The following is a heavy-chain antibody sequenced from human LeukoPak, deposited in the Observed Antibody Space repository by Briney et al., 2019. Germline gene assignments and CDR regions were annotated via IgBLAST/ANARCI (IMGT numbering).Heavy chain of an antibody. J-gene: IGHJ4*02. CDR2: IKPDNSNT. CDR1: GFTFNTFS. Sequence: GGSLRLSCAASGFTFNTFSMNWFRQAPGKGLEWVSSIKPDNSNTYYADSVKGRFTISRDNAKNSLYLQMNSLRAEDTAVYYCARAPWGSSWSFDYWGQGTLVTVSS. D-gene: IGHD6-13*01. V-gene: IGHV3-21*01. CDR3: ARAPWGSSWSFDY.